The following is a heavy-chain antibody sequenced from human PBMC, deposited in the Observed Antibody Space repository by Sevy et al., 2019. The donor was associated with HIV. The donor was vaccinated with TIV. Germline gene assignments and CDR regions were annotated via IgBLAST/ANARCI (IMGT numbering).Heavy chain of an antibody. V-gene: IGHV3-11*01. Sequence: GGSLRLSCAGSGFTFSDYYMSWFRQDPGKGLEWVSYIGSSGSIIYYADSVKGRFTISRDNAKNSLYLQMNNLRAEDTAVYYCATEVVVITTDDAFDIWGQGILVTVSS. CDR2: IGSSGSII. J-gene: IGHJ3*02. CDR3: ATEVVVITTDDAFDI. D-gene: IGHD3-22*01. CDR1: GFTFSDYY.